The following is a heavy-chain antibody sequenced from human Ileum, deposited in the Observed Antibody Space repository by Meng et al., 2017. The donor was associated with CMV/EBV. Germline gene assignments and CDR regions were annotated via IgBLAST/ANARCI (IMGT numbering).Heavy chain of an antibody. CDR3: VRDEHSPDF. Sequence: VKLVGSGGGLVQPGGSLRLSCAASGFTFSNYRMHWVRQTAGEGLVWVSRIEGEGFWTNYADSVKGRFTISRDNAKNMLYLQMNSLRAEDTALYYCVRDEHSPDFWGQGTLVTVSS. D-gene: IGHD1/OR15-1a*01. V-gene: IGHV3-74*01. CDR2: IEGEGFWT. CDR1: GFTFSNYR. J-gene: IGHJ4*02.